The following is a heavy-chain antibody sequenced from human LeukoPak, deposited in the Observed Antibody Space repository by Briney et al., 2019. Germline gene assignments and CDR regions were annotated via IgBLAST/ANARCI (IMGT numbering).Heavy chain of an antibody. V-gene: IGHV1-8*01. Sequence: ASVKVSCKASGYTLSDYDINWVRQATGQGLEYMGWINPNSLIPGYAQKFQGRVTLTMDTSINTAYMELSGLTSDDTAVHYCARVKRVPEVWFDPWGQGTLVTVSS. CDR3: ARVKRVPEVWFDP. CDR1: GYTLSDYD. CDR2: INPNSLIP. J-gene: IGHJ5*02. D-gene: IGHD6-25*01.